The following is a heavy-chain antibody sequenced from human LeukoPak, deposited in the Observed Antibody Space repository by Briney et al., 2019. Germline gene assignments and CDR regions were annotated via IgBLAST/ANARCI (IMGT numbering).Heavy chain of an antibody. CDR3: ASLDGYCSGGSCYSPDYYGMDV. Sequence: SVKVSCKASGGTFSSYAISWVRQAPGQGLEWMGRIIPIFGIANYAQKFQGRVTITADKSTSTAYMELNSLRSEDTAVYYCASLDGYCSGGSCYSPDYYGMDVWGQGTTVTVSS. D-gene: IGHD2-15*01. CDR2: IIPIFGIA. J-gene: IGHJ6*02. CDR1: GGTFSSYA. V-gene: IGHV1-69*04.